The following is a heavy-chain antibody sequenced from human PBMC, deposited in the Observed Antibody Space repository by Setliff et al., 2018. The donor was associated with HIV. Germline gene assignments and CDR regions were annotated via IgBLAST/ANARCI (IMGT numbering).Heavy chain of an antibody. CDR1: GYSISSGYY. Sequence: SETLSLTCAVSGYSISSGYYWGWIRQPPGKGLEWIGSIYHSGSTYYSPSLRSRVTISVDTSENQFSLKLSSVTAADTAVYYCARDGYSSSWYVISGSFDYWGQGILVTVSS. D-gene: IGHD6-13*01. CDR2: IYHSGST. J-gene: IGHJ4*02. CDR3: ARDGYSSSWYVISGSFDY. V-gene: IGHV4-38-2*02.